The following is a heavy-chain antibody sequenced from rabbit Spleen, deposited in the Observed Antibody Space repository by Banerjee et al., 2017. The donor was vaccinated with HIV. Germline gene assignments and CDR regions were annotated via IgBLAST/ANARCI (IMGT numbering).Heavy chain of an antibody. Sequence: QEQLVESGGGLVQPEGSLTLTCTASGFDFSNYNFMCWVRQAPGKGLEWIACIDSGSRDFTYSASWAQGRFTISKTSSTTVTLQMTSLTVADTATYFCARDTGSSFSTYGMDLWGQGTLVTVS. CDR2: IDSGSRDFT. CDR3: ARDTGSSFSTYGMDL. J-gene: IGHJ6*01. D-gene: IGHD8-1*01. V-gene: IGHV1S45*01. CDR1: GFDFSNYNF.